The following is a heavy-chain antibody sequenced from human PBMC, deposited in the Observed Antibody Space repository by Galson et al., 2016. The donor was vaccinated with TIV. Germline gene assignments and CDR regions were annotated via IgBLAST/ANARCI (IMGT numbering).Heavy chain of an antibody. D-gene: IGHD3-10*02. J-gene: IGHJ4*02. Sequence: SLRLSCAASGFTFASYGMHWVRQAPGKGLEWVAAIWFDGSNIHYADSVKGRFTISRDNPKNTVYLHMNSLRAEDTAVYYCARVFADYYVDYWGQGTLVTVSS. CDR3: ARVFADYYVDY. CDR2: IWFDGSNI. CDR1: GFTFASYG. V-gene: IGHV3-33*01.